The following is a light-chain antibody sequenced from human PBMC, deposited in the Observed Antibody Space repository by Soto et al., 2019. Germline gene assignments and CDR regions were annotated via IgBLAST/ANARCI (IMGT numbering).Light chain of an antibody. V-gene: IGKV1-5*03. CDR1: QSSSTW. J-gene: IGKJ1*01. Sequence: DVQMTQSPSTLSASVGDRVTITCRAIQSSSTWLAWYPQHPGKAPNLLIHKASSLESGVPSRFSGSGFGAEFTLTISGLQPEDAATYYCQQSDNYWTFGQGTKVEI. CDR2: KAS. CDR3: QQSDNYWT.